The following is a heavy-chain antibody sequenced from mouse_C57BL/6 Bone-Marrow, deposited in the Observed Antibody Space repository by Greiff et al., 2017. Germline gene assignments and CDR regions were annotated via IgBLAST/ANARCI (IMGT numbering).Heavy chain of an antibody. J-gene: IGHJ4*01. V-gene: IGHV5-12*01. CDR3: AGRPYTYGPMDY. D-gene: IGHD5-1-1*01. Sequence: EVMLVESGGGLVQPGGSLKLSCAASGFTFSDYYMYWVRQTPEKRLEWVAYISNGGGSTYYPDTVKGRFTIPRDKAKNTLYLQMSRLKSEDTAMDYFAGRPYTYGPMDYWGQGTSVTVSS. CDR2: ISNGGGST. CDR1: GFTFSDYY.